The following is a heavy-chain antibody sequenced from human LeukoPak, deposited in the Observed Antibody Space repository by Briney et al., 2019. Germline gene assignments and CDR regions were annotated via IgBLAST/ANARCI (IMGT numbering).Heavy chain of an antibody. CDR2: ISGSGGST. CDR1: GFTFSSYA. J-gene: IGHJ4*02. Sequence: GGSLRLSCAASGFTFSSYAMSWVRQAPGKGLEWVSAISGSGGSTYYADSVKGRFTISRDNSKNTLYLQMNSLRAEDTAVYYCAKDPIGELPFPHYFDYWGQGTLVTVSS. CDR3: AKDPIGELPFPHYFDY. V-gene: IGHV3-23*01. D-gene: IGHD3-10*01.